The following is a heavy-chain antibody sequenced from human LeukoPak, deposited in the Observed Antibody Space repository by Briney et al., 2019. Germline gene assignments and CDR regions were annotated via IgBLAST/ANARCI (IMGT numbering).Heavy chain of an antibody. J-gene: IGHJ4*02. V-gene: IGHV3-30*19. Sequence: GGSLRLSCAASGFTFSSYGMHWVRQAPGKGLEWVAVISYDGSTKYYADSVKDRFTISRDNSKNTLYLQMNSLRAEDTAVYYCAREAGYCSSSSCYPIYSDYWGQGTLVTVS. CDR3: AREAGYCSSSSCYPIYSDY. D-gene: IGHD2-2*01. CDR2: ISYDGSTK. CDR1: GFTFSSYG.